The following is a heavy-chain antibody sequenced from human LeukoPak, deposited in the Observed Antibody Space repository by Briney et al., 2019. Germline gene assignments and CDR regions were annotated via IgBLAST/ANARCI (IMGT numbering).Heavy chain of an antibody. Sequence: PGGSLRLSCAASGFTFSSYAMSRVRQAPGKGLEWVSAISGSGGSTYYADSVKGRFTISRDNAKNSLYLQMNSLRAEDTALYYCAKDEIEDYSSSWVDYWGQGTLVTVSS. CDR2: ISGSGGST. D-gene: IGHD6-6*01. CDR3: AKDEIEDYSSSWVDY. V-gene: IGHV3-23*01. J-gene: IGHJ4*02. CDR1: GFTFSSYA.